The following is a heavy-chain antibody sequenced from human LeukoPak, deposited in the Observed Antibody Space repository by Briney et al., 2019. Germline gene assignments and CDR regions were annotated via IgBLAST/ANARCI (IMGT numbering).Heavy chain of an antibody. D-gene: IGHD3-22*01. CDR3: ARAKIVSDFDY. CDR1: GGCISSYY. J-gene: IGHJ4*02. CDR2: IYYSGST. V-gene: IGHV4-59*01. Sequence: SETLSLTCTVSGGCISSYYWSWIRQPPGKGLEWIGYIYYSGSTNYNPSLKSRVTISVDTSKNQFSLKLSSVTAADTAVYYCARAKIVSDFDYWGQGTLVTVSS.